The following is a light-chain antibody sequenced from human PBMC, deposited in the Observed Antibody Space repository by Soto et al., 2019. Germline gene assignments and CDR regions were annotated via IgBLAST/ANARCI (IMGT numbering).Light chain of an antibody. CDR2: LNSDGSH. V-gene: IGLV4-69*01. Sequence: QPVLTQSPSASASLGASVKLTCTLSSGHSSNAIAWHQQQPEKGPRYLMKLNSDGSHTKGDGIPHRFSGSSSGAERYLTISSLQSEDEADYYCQTWGTGIVVFGGGTKLTVL. CDR3: QTWGTGIVV. J-gene: IGLJ2*01. CDR1: SGHSSNA.